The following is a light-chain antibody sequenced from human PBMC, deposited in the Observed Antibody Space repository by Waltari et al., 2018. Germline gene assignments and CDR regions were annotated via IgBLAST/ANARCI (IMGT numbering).Light chain of an antibody. CDR1: QSVINY. V-gene: IGKV3-11*01. CDR2: DAS. J-gene: IGKJ4*01. Sequence: TLSLSPGHTGTLSCRASQSVINYLAWYQQKPGQAPRLLIYDASNRATGIPARFSGTGSGTDFTLTISSLEPEDFAVYYCQQRYSWPPTFGGGTKVEI. CDR3: QQRYSWPPT.